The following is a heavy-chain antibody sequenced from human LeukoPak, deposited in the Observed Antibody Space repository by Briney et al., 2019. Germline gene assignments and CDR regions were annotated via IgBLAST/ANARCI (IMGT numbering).Heavy chain of an antibody. CDR2: ISSSGSTI. D-gene: IGHD3-22*01. J-gene: IGHJ5*02. Sequence: GGSLRLSCAASGFTFSTYALSWVRQAPGKGLEWVSYISSSGSTIYYADSVKGRFTISRDNAKNSLYLQMNSLRAEDTAVYYCAGSRDYYDSSGYYSTSAYNWFDPWGQGTLVTVSS. CDR3: AGSRDYYDSSGYYSTSAYNWFDP. CDR1: GFTFSTYA. V-gene: IGHV3-11*01.